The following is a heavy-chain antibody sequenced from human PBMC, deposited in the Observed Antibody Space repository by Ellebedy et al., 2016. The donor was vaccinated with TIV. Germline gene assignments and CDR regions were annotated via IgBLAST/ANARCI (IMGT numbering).Heavy chain of an antibody. CDR3: ARGAAYYYDSDDAFDI. CDR1: GGTFSSYA. J-gene: IGHJ3*02. CDR2: IIPILGLA. D-gene: IGHD3-22*01. Sequence: ASVKVSCKASGGTFSSYAISWVRQAPGQGLEWMGRIIPILGLANYAQKFQGRLTITADKSTSTAYMELSSLRSEDTAVYYCARGAAYYYDSDDAFDIWGQGTMVTVSS. V-gene: IGHV1-69*04.